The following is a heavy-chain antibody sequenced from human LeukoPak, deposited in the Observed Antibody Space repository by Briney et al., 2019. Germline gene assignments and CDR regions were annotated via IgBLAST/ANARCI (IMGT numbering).Heavy chain of an antibody. V-gene: IGHV4-4*07. CDR3: ARDPSGYCSSTSCYDIDY. Sequence: SETLSLTCTVSGGSISSYYWSWIRQPAVKGLEWIGRIYTSGSTNYNPSLKSRVTMSVDTSKNQFSLKLSSVTAADTAVYYCARDPSGYCSSTSCYDIDYWGQGTLVTVSS. D-gene: IGHD2-2*01. CDR1: GGSISSYY. CDR2: IYTSGST. J-gene: IGHJ4*02.